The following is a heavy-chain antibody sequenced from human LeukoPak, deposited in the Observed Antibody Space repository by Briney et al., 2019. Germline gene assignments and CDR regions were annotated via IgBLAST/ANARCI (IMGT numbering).Heavy chain of an antibody. Sequence: SETLSLTCTVSGVSISSGGYAWSWTRQPPGEGLEWIGYIYHSGSTYYKSSLWSRVTISLDRSKNQFSLTLSSVTAADTAMYYCAGFRYSGYDWEYYFDYWGQGTLVTVSS. V-gene: IGHV4-30-2*01. CDR3: AGFRYSGYDWEYYFDY. CDR2: IYHSGST. D-gene: IGHD5-12*01. CDR1: GVSISSGGYA. J-gene: IGHJ4*02.